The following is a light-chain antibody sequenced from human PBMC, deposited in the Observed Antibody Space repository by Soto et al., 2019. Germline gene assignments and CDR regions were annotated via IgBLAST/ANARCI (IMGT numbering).Light chain of an antibody. J-gene: IGKJ5*01. Sequence: EMVLTQSPGTLSLSPGERATLSCLASQSVSSSYLAWYQQKPGQAPRLLIHGASSRATGIPDRFSGSGSGTDFTLTISRLEPEDFAVYYCQQYGSSPPITFGQGTRLEIK. CDR3: QQYGSSPPIT. CDR1: QSVSSSY. V-gene: IGKV3-20*01. CDR2: GAS.